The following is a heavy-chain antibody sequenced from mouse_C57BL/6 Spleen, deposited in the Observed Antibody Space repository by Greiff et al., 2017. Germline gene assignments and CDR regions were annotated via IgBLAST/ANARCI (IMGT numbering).Heavy chain of an antibody. CDR2: INYDGSST. D-gene: IGHD1-1*01. CDR3: ARERYYGSHYYAMDY. CDR1: GFTFSDYY. J-gene: IGHJ4*01. V-gene: IGHV5-16*01. Sequence: EVKLMESEGGLVQPGSSMKLSCTASGFTFSDYYMAWVRQVPEKGLEWVANINYDGSSTYYLDSLKSRFIISRDNAKNILYLQMSSLKSEDTATYYCARERYYGSHYYAMDYWGQGTSVTVSS.